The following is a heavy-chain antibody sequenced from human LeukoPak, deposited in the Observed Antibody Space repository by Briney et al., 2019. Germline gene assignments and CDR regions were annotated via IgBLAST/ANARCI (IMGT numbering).Heavy chain of an antibody. Sequence: YWSXIRQPPGXGLXWIGEINHSGSTNYNPSLKGRVTIPVDTSKNQFSLKLSSVTAADTAVYYCARMTTYYDFWSGYYTGGGRNYFDYWGQGTLVTVSS. CDR3: ARMTTYYDFWSGYYTGGGRNYFDY. V-gene: IGHV4-34*01. D-gene: IGHD3-3*01. CDR1: Y. J-gene: IGHJ4*02. CDR2: INHSGST.